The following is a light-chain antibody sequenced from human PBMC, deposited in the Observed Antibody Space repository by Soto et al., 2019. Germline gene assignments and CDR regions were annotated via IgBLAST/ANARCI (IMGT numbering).Light chain of an antibody. Sequence: DIQLTQSPSFLSASVGDRVTITCRASQGISSYLAWYQQKPGKAPKLLIYAASTLQSGVPSRFSGSGSGTEFTLPISSLQPEDFSTYSCQQLNSYPQTFGQGTKVEIK. CDR2: AAS. CDR1: QGISSY. CDR3: QQLNSYPQT. V-gene: IGKV1-9*01. J-gene: IGKJ1*01.